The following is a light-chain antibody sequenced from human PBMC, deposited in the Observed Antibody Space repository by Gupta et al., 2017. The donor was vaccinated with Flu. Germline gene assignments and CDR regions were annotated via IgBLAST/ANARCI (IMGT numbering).Light chain of an antibody. CDR2: EDN. CDR1: TSNTRAGHD. J-gene: IGLJ3*02. Sequence: HSALTHPPSVPRSPQQTVTIPCPRNTSNTRAGHDVHWYQQPPEAARNLMSIEDNGRPSGVPDRFSASTSATSDSLGIPALPPEDEADEDGYYYDTSLRGFRLFGGGTKLTVL. CDR3: YYYDTSLRGFRL. V-gene: IGLV1-40*01.